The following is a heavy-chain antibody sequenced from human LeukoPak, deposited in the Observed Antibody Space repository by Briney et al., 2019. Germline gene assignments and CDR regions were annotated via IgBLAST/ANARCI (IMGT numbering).Heavy chain of an antibody. Sequence: SGTLSLICAVSGGSISSSNWWSWVRQPPGKGLEWIGEIYHSGSTNYNPSLKSRVTISVDKSKNQFSLKLSSVTAADTAVYYCARGSAEWELLPFDPWGQGTLVTVSS. J-gene: IGHJ5*02. CDR1: GGSISSSNW. V-gene: IGHV4-4*02. CDR2: IYHSGST. D-gene: IGHD1-26*01. CDR3: ARGSAEWELLPFDP.